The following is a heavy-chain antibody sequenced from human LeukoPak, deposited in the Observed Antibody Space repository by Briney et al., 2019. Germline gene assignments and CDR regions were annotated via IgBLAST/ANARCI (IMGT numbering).Heavy chain of an antibody. J-gene: IGHJ4*02. D-gene: IGHD5-18*01. CDR3: ARVVRGYSSRYYFDY. Sequence: SEILSLTCTVSGYSISSGYYWGWIRQPPGKGLEWIGSIYHSGSTYYNPSLKSRVTISVDTSKNQFSLKLSSVTAADTAVYYCARVVRGYSSRYYFDYWGQGTLVTVSS. CDR2: IYHSGST. CDR1: GYSISSGYY. V-gene: IGHV4-38-2*02.